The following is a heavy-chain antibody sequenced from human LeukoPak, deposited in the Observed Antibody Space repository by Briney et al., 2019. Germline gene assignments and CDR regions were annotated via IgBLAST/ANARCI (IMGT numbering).Heavy chain of an antibody. CDR1: GFTVSSNY. J-gene: IGHJ4*02. V-gene: IGHV3-66*04. D-gene: IGHD6-25*01. CDR3: ATPSGGY. CDR2: IYSDGDT. Sequence: GGSLRLSCAASGFTVSSNYMSWVRQAPGKGLEWVSVIYSDGDTYYADSVKGRFTISRDNSKNTVYLQMNSLRAEDTAVYYCATPSGGYWGQGTLVTVSS.